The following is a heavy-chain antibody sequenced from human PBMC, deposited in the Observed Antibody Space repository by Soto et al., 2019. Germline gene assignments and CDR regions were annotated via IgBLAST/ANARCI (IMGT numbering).Heavy chain of an antibody. D-gene: IGHD5-18*01. Sequence: PSETLSLTCTVSGGSISSYYWSWIRQPPGKGLEWIGYIYYSGSTNYNPSLKSRVTISVDTSKNQFSLKLSSVTAADTAVYYCASRHRYRYDYWGQGTLVTVSS. CDR1: GGSISSYY. CDR3: ASRHRYRYDY. V-gene: IGHV4-59*08. CDR2: IYYSGST. J-gene: IGHJ4*02.